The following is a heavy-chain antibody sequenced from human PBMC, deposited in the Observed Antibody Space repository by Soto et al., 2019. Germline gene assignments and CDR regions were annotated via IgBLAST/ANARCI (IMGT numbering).Heavy chain of an antibody. D-gene: IGHD1-26*01. Sequence: GGSLRLSCAASGFTFSSYWMSWVRQAPGKGLEWVANIKQDGSEKYYVDSVKGRFTISRDNAKNSLYLQMNSLRAEDTAVYYCARDRSSGSYSDAFDIWGQGTMVTVSS. CDR3: ARDRSSGSYSDAFDI. V-gene: IGHV3-7*03. CDR1: GFTFSSYW. CDR2: IKQDGSEK. J-gene: IGHJ3*02.